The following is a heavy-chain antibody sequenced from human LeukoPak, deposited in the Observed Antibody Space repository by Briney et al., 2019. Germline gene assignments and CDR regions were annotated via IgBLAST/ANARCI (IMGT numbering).Heavy chain of an antibody. CDR1: GFTFSSYA. Sequence: GGSLRPSFAASGFTFSSYAMSWVAQAPGKGLEWVSAIRGSGGSTYYADSVKGRFTISRDNSKNTLYLQMNSLRAEDTAVYYCAKVPRGYCTNGVCYLAHWSQGTLVTVSS. D-gene: IGHD2-8*01. CDR2: IRGSGGST. J-gene: IGHJ4*02. V-gene: IGHV3-23*01. CDR3: AKVPRGYCTNGVCYLAH.